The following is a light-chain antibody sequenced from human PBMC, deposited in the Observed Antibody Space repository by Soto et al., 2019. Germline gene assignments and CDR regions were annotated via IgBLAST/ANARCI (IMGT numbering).Light chain of an antibody. J-gene: IGKJ3*01. CDR1: QTISDTY. V-gene: IGKV3-20*01. CDR2: GAS. Sequence: DIVLTQSPGTLYLSPGERATLSCRALQTISDTYLAWYQLKPGQSPRLRSSGASIRAPVIPDRFIGSGSETDVSLTIRRLELDDVAFECCQQYVSSPEISLGPGTKVDI. CDR3: QQYVSSPEIS.